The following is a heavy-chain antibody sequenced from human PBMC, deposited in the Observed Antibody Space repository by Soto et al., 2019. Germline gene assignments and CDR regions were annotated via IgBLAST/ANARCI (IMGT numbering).Heavy chain of an antibody. CDR3: ARHLGLLFEELLPNSDLLSP. V-gene: IGHV4-39*01. CDR2: IYYSGST. Sequence: RILLAQRKRLEWVGSIYYSGSTYYNPSLKSRVTISVDTSKNQFSLKLSSVTDADTAVYYCARHLGLLFEELLPNSDLLSPWAQRTLVTGSS. J-gene: IGHJ5*02. D-gene: IGHD3-10*01.